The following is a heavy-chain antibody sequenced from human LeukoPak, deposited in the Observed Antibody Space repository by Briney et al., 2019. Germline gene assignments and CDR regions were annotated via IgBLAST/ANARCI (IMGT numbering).Heavy chain of an antibody. CDR3: ASWLGYCSSTSCRAPSYYYYGMDV. CDR2: IIPIFGIA. V-gene: IGHV1-69*04. Sequence: GASVKVSCKASGGTFSSYAISWVRQAPGQGLEWMGRIIPIFGIANYAQKFQGRVTITADKSTSTAYMELSSLRSEDTAVYYCASWLGYCSSTSCRAPSYYYYGMDVWGQGTTVTVSS. J-gene: IGHJ6*02. D-gene: IGHD2-2*01. CDR1: GGTFSSYA.